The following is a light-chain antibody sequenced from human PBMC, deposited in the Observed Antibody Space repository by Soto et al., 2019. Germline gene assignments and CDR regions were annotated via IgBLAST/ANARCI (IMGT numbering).Light chain of an antibody. CDR2: EVN. J-gene: IGLJ2*01. CDR1: SSDVGSYVY. V-gene: IGLV2-14*01. CDR3: SSFTTRGTLL. Sequence: QSVLTQPASVSGSPGQSITISCTGTSSDVGSYVYVSWYQQHPGKAPKLILYEVNNRPSGVSNRFSGSKSGNTASLTISGLQAEDEADYFCSSFTTRGTLLFGGGTKLTVL.